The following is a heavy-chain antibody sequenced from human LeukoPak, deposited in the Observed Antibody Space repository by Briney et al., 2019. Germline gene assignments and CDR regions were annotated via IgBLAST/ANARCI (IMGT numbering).Heavy chain of an antibody. CDR1: GFTFSGYW. D-gene: IGHD5-24*01. CDR2: IKPDGSER. J-gene: IGHJ4*02. CDR3: ARGRGVDY. Sequence: GGSLRLSCAASGFTFSGYWMSWVRQAPGKGLEWVANIKPDGSERYYVDSVKGRFTISRDNAKDSLYLQMDSLRAEDTAVYYCARGRGVDYWGRGTLVTVSS. V-gene: IGHV3-7*01.